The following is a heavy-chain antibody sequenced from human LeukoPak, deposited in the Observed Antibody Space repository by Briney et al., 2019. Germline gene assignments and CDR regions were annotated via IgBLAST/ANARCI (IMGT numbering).Heavy chain of an antibody. V-gene: IGHV4-34*01. CDR2: INHSGST. D-gene: IGHD3-22*01. Sequence: SETLSLTCAVYGGSFSGYYWSWIRQPPWKGLEWIGEINHSGSTNYNPSLKSRVTISVDTSKNQFSLKLSSVTAADTAVYYCARVCSGYYYYYYYYMDVWGKGTTVTVSS. J-gene: IGHJ6*03. CDR1: GGSFSGYY. CDR3: ARVCSGYYYYYYYYMDV.